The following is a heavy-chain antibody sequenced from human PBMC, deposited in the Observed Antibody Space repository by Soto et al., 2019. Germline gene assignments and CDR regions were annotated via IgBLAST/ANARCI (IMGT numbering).Heavy chain of an antibody. CDR3: TKGAARHFGY. Sequence: EVQLLESGGVLVQPGGSLRLSCVASGFSFGTYAMTWVRQVPGKGLEWVSTISGGIGSTFYADSVKGRFTISRDISKKLLFLHLNRMRGVGMDRYYCTKGAARHFGYWGRGTLVTV. V-gene: IGHV3-23*01. D-gene: IGHD6-6*01. CDR2: ISGGIGST. J-gene: IGHJ4*02. CDR1: GFSFGTYA.